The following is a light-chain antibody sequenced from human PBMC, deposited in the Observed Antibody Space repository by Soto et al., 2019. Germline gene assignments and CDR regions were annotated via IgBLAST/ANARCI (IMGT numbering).Light chain of an antibody. CDR3: QQYDSSPRT. J-gene: IGKJ1*01. CDR1: QSVNSDY. V-gene: IGKV3-20*01. Sequence: EIVLTQSPGTLSLSPGERATLSCRASQSVNSDYLAWYQQKPGQGPRVLMYGASNRATGIPDRLSGSGSGTDFTLTISRLEPDDVAVYYCQQYDSSPRTFGQGTKVEIK. CDR2: GAS.